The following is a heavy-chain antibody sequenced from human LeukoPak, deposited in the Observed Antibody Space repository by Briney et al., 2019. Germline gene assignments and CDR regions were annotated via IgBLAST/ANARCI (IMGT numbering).Heavy chain of an antibody. D-gene: IGHD3-22*01. CDR3: AGSNTYSSGYYRFDY. V-gene: IGHV4-59*01. CDR1: AGSISSYY. J-gene: IGHJ4*02. Sequence: SETLSLTCTVSAGSISSYYWSWIRQPPGKGLEWIGYIYYSGSTNYNPSLKSRVTVSVDTSKNQFSLKLSSVTAADTAVYYCAGSNTYSSGYYRFDYWGQGTLVTVSS. CDR2: IYYSGST.